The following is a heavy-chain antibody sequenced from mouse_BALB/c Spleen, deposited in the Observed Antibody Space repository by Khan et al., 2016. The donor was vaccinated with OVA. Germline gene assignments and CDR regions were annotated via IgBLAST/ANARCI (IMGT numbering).Heavy chain of an antibody. CDR3: ARGVYGSRGACFAY. J-gene: IGHJ3*01. CDR1: GYTFTDYN. V-gene: IGHV1-18*01. D-gene: IGHD1-1*01. Sequence: VQLQQSGPELVKPGTSVKISCKASGYTFTDYNMDWVKQSHGKSLEWIGDINPNNGHTIYNQQIKGKATLTVDKSYSTAYMELRSLTSEDTAVYYCARGVYGSRGACFAYWGQGTLVTVSA. CDR2: INPNNGHT.